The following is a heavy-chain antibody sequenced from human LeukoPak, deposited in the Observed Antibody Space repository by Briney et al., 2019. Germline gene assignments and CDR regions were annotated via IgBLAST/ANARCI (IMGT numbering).Heavy chain of an antibody. V-gene: IGHV3-7*01. CDR2: IKVDGTET. CDR1: GFTFSTYW. D-gene: IGHD5-12*01. J-gene: IGHJ4*02. CDR3: ARDSGFWEDIVATILLDY. Sequence: PGGSLRLSCVASGFTFSTYWMGWVRQAPGKGLEWVATIKVDGTETYYVDAVKGRFTISRDNSKNTLYLQMNSLRAEDTAVYYCARDSGFWEDIVATILLDYWGQGTLVTVSS.